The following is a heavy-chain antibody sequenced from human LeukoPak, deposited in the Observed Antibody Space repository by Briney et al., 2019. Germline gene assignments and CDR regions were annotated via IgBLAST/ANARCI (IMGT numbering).Heavy chain of an antibody. Sequence: GGSLRLSCEASGFTFSIYTMNWVRQAPGKGLEWVSLISAGSRHIYYADSLRGRFTISRDDAKNSLYLQMNSLRAEDTAVYYCAGPSSSGVGYWGQGTLVTVSS. CDR1: GFTFSIYT. D-gene: IGHD3-10*01. CDR2: ISAGSRHI. J-gene: IGHJ4*02. V-gene: IGHV3-21*01. CDR3: AGPSSSGVGY.